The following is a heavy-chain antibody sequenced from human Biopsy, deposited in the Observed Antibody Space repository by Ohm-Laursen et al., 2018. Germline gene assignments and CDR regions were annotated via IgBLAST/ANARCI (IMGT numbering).Heavy chain of an antibody. J-gene: IGHJ4*02. D-gene: IGHD3-10*01. CDR3: ARVRLVRKIISQPGDY. CDR2: ISSSTSYI. V-gene: IGHV3-21*01. CDR1: GLSFSTYS. Sequence: SLRLSCAASGLSFSTYSMNWVRQAPGKGLEWVSSISSSTSYIYYADSVKGRFTVSRDNAKNSLYLQMNSLRAEDTAVYYCARVRLVRKIISQPGDYWGQGTLVTVSS.